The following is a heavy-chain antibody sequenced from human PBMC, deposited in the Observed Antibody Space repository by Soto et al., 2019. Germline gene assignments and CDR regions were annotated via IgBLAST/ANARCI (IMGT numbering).Heavy chain of an antibody. CDR3: ARGYYDLWSGDYWPYYYYWMDV. D-gene: IGHD3-3*01. Sequence: ASETLSLTCAVYGGSFSGYYWSWIRQPPGKGLEWIGEINHSGSTNYNPSLKSRVTISVDTSKNQFSLKLSSVTAADTAVDYCARGYYDLWSGDYWPYYYYWMDVWCQGTTVTVSS. CDR1: GGSFSGYY. J-gene: IGHJ6*02. V-gene: IGHV4-34*01. CDR2: INHSGST.